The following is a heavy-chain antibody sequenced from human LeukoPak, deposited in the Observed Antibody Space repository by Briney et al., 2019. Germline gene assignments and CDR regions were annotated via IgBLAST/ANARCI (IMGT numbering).Heavy chain of an antibody. CDR1: GGTFSSYA. Sequence: SVKVSCKASGGTFSSYAISWVRQAPGQGLEWMGGIIPIFGTANYAQKFQGRVTITADKSTSTAYMELSSLRAEDTAVYYCARGGVNTMVRGVIRYYYMDVWGKGTTVTISS. V-gene: IGHV1-69*06. J-gene: IGHJ6*03. CDR3: ARGGVNTMVRGVIRYYYMDV. CDR2: IIPIFGTA. D-gene: IGHD3-10*01.